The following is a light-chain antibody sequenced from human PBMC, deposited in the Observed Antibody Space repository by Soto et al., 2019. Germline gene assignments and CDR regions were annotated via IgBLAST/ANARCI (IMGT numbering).Light chain of an antibody. V-gene: IGLV2-18*02. CDR1: SSDVGNSNV. J-gene: IGLJ1*01. Sequence: QSALTQPPSVPGSPGQSVAISCTGTSSDVGNSNVVSWYHQPPGTAPKLIIYDVNNRPSGVPDRFSGSKSGNTASLTISGLQAEDEGDYYCSSYTSSTTYVFGTGTKLTVL. CDR2: DVN. CDR3: SSYTSSTTYV.